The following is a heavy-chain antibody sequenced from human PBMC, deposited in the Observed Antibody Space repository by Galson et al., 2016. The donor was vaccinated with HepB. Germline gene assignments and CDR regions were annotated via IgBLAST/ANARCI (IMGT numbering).Heavy chain of an antibody. J-gene: IGHJ4*02. CDR3: ARAATSGSVDF. CDR2: INEHGTEV. D-gene: IGHD3-10*01. CDR1: GFMFTHYW. V-gene: IGHV3-7*03. Sequence: SLRLSCAASGFMFTHYWMSWVRQAPGKGLEAVANINEHGTEVFYVDSVKGRLTTSRDNARNSLFLQMNSLRAEDTAIYFCARAATSGSVDFWGQGTLVTVSS.